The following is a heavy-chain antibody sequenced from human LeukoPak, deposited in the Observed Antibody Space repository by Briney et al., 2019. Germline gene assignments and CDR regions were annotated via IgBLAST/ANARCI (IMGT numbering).Heavy chain of an antibody. D-gene: IGHD3-16*01. Sequence: PGGSLRLSCAASGFTFSSYSMNWVRQAPGKGLEWVSSISSSSSYIYYADSVKGRFTISRDNAKNSLYLQMNSLRAEDTAVYYCAGGVSLTFGPSYPPYYWGQGTLVTVSS. CDR1: GFTFSSYS. V-gene: IGHV3-21*01. CDR2: ISSSSSYI. J-gene: IGHJ4*02. CDR3: AGGVSLTFGPSYPPYY.